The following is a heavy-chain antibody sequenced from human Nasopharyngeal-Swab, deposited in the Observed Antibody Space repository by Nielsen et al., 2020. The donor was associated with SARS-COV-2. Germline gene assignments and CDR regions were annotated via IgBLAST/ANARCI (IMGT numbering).Heavy chain of an antibody. Sequence: LSLTCAASGFTFSSYWMSWVRQAPGKGLEWVANIKQDGSEKYYVDSVKGRFTISRDNAKNSLYLQMNSLRAEDTAVYYCARDRNTVKGDYWGQGTLVTVSS. D-gene: IGHD4-17*01. J-gene: IGHJ4*02. CDR3: ARDRNTVKGDY. V-gene: IGHV3-7*05. CDR1: GFTFSSYW. CDR2: IKQDGSEK.